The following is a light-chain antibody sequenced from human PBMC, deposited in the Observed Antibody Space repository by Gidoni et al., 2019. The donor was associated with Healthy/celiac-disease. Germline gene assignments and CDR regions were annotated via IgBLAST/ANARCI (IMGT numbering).Light chain of an antibody. CDR2: RNN. V-gene: IGLV1-47*01. CDR1: SSNIGSNY. J-gene: IGLJ2*01. Sequence: QSVLTQPPSASATPAQRVTISCSGSSSNIGSNYVYWYQQLPGTAPKLLIYRNNQRPSGVPDRFSGSKSGTSASLAISGLRSEDEADYYCAAWDDSLSGVVFGGGTKLTVL. CDR3: AAWDDSLSGVV.